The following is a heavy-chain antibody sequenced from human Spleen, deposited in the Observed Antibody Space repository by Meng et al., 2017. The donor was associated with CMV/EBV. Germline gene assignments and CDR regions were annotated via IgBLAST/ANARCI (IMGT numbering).Heavy chain of an antibody. CDR1: GFSFDEYT. Sequence: CAASGFSFDEYTMHWVRQIPGKGLEWVSLISRDGENTYYAGSVKVRFTISRDNSKNSLYLQMNSLRSEDTALYYCAKDIPGYGGFDYWGQGTLVTVSS. V-gene: IGHV3-43*01. CDR3: AKDIPGYGGFDY. J-gene: IGHJ4*02. CDR2: ISRDGENT. D-gene: IGHD3-16*01.